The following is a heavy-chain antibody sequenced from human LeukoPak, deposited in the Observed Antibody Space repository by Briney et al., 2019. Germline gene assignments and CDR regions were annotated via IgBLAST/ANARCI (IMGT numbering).Heavy chain of an antibody. CDR3: AKPPRYYYDSSGYYYSDY. Sequence: PGGSLRLSCAASGSTFSSYAMSWVRQAPGKGLEWVSAISGSGGSTYYADSVKGRFTISRDNSKNTLYLQMNSLRAEDTAVYYCAKPPRYYYDSSGYYYSDYWGQGTLVTVSS. CDR2: ISGSGGST. D-gene: IGHD3-22*01. V-gene: IGHV3-23*01. CDR1: GSTFSSYA. J-gene: IGHJ4*02.